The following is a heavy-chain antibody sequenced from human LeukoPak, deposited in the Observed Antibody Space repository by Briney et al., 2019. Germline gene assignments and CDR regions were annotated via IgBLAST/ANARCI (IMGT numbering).Heavy chain of an antibody. CDR1: GGSISSHY. D-gene: IGHD3-3*01. CDR2: IYYSGNT. CDR3: ARYRSGYYGYYYYYMDV. Sequence: PSETLSLTCTVSGGSISSHYWSWIRQPPGKGLEWIGYIYYSGNTNYNPSLKSRVTISVDTSKNQFSLKLSSVTAADTAVYYCARYRSGYYGYYYYYMDVWGKGTTVTVSS. J-gene: IGHJ6*03. V-gene: IGHV4-59*11.